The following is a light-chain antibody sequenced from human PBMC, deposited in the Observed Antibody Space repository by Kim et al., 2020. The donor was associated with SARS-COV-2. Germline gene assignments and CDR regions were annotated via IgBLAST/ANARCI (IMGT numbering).Light chain of an antibody. V-gene: IGLV3-1*01. Sequence: SYELTQPPSVSVSPGQTASITCYGDKLEDRYVCWYQQKPGQSPVLVMYQDTKRPSEIPERFSGSNSGNTASLTISGTQAMDEADYYCQAWDTTTVAFGGGTQLTVL. CDR2: QDT. CDR3: QAWDTTTVA. J-gene: IGLJ2*01. CDR1: KLEDRY.